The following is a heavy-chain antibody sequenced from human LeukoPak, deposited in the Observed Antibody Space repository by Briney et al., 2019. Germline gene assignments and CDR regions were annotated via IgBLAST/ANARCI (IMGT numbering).Heavy chain of an antibody. J-gene: IGHJ4*02. V-gene: IGHV3-21*01. Sequence: GGSLRLSCAASGFTFSSYSMNWVCQAPGKGLEWVSSISSSSSYIYYADSVKGRFTISRDNAKNSLYLQMNSLRAEDTAVYYCARRITRDSSGYGFCYWGQGTLVTVSS. D-gene: IGHD3-22*01. CDR3: ARRITRDSSGYGFCY. CDR2: ISSSSSYI. CDR1: GFTFSSYS.